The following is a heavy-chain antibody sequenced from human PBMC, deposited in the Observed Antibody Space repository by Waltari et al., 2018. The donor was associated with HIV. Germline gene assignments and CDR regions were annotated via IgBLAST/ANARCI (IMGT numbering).Heavy chain of an antibody. Sequence: QVQLVQSGAAVKNPGASVKVSCTASGYVFIRYDINWVRQAPGQGLEWMGWMNPNSGNTGSAQKLQGRLTMTWNISTNTAYMELSSLSSEDTAVYYCARGPTTLVKYHDFWGQGSLVTVSS. V-gene: IGHV1-8*01. CDR2: MNPNSGNT. J-gene: IGHJ4*02. CDR3: ARGPTTLVKYHDF. CDR1: GYVFIRYD. D-gene: IGHD4-17*01.